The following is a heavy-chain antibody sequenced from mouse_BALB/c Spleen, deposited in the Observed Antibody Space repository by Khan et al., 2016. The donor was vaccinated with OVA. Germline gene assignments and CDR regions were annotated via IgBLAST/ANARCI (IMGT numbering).Heavy chain of an antibody. J-gene: IGHJ3*01. CDR2: INPSNGYT. CDR3: VRDGAYHRNDGWFAY. V-gene: IGHV1-4*01. Sequence: QVQLQQSGAELARPGASVKMSCKASGYTFTSYTIHWIKVRPGQGLDWIGFINPSNGYTNYNQKFKDKATLTADKSSTTVHMQLSSLTSDDSAVYNCVRDGAYHRNDGWFAYWGQGTLGTVSA. CDR1: GYTFTSYT. D-gene: IGHD2-14*01.